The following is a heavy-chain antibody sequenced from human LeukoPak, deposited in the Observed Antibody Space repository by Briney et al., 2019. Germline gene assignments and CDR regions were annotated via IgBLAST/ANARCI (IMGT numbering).Heavy chain of an antibody. V-gene: IGHV4-61*05. CDR3: VSSEWNYAR. Sequence: PSETLSLTCTVSSGSISSNNYHWAWIRQPPGKGLEWIGYIHYSGSTNYNPSLKSRVTISLDTSKNQFSLKLSSVTAADTAVYYCVSSEWNYARWGQGTLVTVSS. J-gene: IGHJ4*02. D-gene: IGHD1-7*01. CDR2: IHYSGST. CDR1: SGSISSNNYH.